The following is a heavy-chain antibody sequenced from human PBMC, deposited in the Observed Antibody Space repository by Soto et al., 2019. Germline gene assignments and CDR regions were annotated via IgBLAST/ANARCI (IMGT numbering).Heavy chain of an antibody. V-gene: IGHV4-59*01. CDR2: VFHSGIT. J-gene: IGHJ4*02. CDR1: GGSITSYY. D-gene: IGHD1-26*01. Sequence: QVQLQESGPGLVKPSETLSLPCTVSGGSITSYYWSWIRQPPGKGLEWIGYVFHSGITGYNPSLKSRVTISVDASKNLFSLKLISVTAADTAVYYCARDQNGSPYFDYWGQGTLVTVSS. CDR3: ARDQNGSPYFDY.